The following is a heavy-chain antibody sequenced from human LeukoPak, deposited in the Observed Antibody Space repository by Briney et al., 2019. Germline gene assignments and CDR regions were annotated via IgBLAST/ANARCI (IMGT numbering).Heavy chain of an antibody. Sequence: GGSLRLSCAASGFTFSSYAMSWVRQAPGKGLEWVSAISGSGGSTYYADSVKGRFTISRDNSKNTLYLQMNSLRAEDTAVYYCAKDREEEAVAGIGAFDIWGQGTMVTVSS. CDR1: GFTFSSYA. J-gene: IGHJ3*02. CDR2: ISGSGGST. D-gene: IGHD6-19*01. V-gene: IGHV3-23*01. CDR3: AKDREEEAVAGIGAFDI.